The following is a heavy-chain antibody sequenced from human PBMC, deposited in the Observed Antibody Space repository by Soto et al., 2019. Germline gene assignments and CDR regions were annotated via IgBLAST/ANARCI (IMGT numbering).Heavy chain of an antibody. J-gene: IGHJ5*01. CDR3: ARGRYCLTGRCFPNWFDS. CDR2: VYKSATT. CDR1: GGSVSDKTYY. V-gene: IGHV4-30-4*08. Sequence: LSLTCSVSGGSVSDKTYYWSWIRQPPGKRLEWIGYVYKSATTYYNPSFESRVAISVDTSKSQFSLNVTSVTAADTAVYFCARGRYCLTGRCFPNWFDSWGQGALVTVSS. D-gene: IGHD7-27*01.